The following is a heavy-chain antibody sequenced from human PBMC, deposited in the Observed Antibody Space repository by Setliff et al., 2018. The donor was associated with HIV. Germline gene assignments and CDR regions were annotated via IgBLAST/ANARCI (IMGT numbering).Heavy chain of an antibody. Sequence: SETLSLTCTVSGGSISSYYWTWIRQPPGEGLEYVGHIFYSGSTNYNPSLKSRVTISLDTSKNQFSLKLNSVTAADTAVYFCARASRWGSIPFDYWGQGTLVTVSS. CDR1: GGSISSYY. CDR3: ARASRWGSIPFDY. V-gene: IGHV4-59*12. D-gene: IGHD2-21*01. CDR2: IFYSGST. J-gene: IGHJ4*02.